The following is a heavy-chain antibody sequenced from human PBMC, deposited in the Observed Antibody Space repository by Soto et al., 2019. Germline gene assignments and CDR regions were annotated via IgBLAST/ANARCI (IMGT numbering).Heavy chain of an antibody. V-gene: IGHV4-30-4*01. CDR1: GGSISSGDDF. J-gene: IGHJ6*02. CDR2: IYYSGST. Sequence: QVQLQESGPGLVKPSQTLSLTCTVSGGSISSGDDFWTWIRQPPGKGLEWIGYIYYSGSTYYNPSLKRRLTMSVDTSTNQFAMKLSSVTAADTGVYYCARYRAKWKDYYYYGMDVWGQGTTVTVSS. CDR3: ARYRAKWKDYYYYGMDV. D-gene: IGHD1-20*01.